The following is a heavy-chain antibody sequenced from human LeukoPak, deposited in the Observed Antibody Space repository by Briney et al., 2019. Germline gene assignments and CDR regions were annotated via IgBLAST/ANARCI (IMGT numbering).Heavy chain of an antibody. D-gene: IGHD3-22*01. CDR2: IYHSGST. Sequence: SETLSLTCTVSGYSISRGYSWGWIRQPPGKGLEWIGNIYHSGSTSYNPSLKSRVTISVDTSKNQFSLKLSSVTAADTAVFYCASLTTADAFDIWGQGTMVTVSS. J-gene: IGHJ3*02. CDR1: GYSISRGYS. V-gene: IGHV4-38-2*02. CDR3: ASLTTADAFDI.